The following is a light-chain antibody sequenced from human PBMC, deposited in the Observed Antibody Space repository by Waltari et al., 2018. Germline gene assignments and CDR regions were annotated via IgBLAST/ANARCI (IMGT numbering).Light chain of an antibody. CDR1: SSDVGGYPY. Sequence: QSALTQPASVSGSPGQSITISCTGTSSDVGGYPYVSWYQHHPGKAPKLMIHYVNKRPSGVSNRFSGSKYGNTASLTISGLQAEDEADYYCSSYTSISTFYVFGTGTKVTVL. CDR2: YVN. CDR3: SSYTSISTFYV. V-gene: IGLV2-14*03. J-gene: IGLJ1*01.